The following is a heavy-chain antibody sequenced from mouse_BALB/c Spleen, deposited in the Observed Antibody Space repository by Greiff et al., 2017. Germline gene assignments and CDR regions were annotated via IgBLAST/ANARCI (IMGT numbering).Heavy chain of an antibody. D-gene: IGHD2-1*01. V-gene: IGHV5-6*02. J-gene: IGHJ3*01. CDR2: ISSGGSYT. Sequence: DVKLVESGGDLVKPGGSLKLSCAASGFTFSSYGMSWVRQTPDKRLEWVATISSGGSYTYYPDSVKGRFTISRDNAKNTLYLQMSSLKSEDTAMYYCARQEDYGNSAWFAYWGQGTLVTVSA. CDR3: ARQEDYGNSAWFAY. CDR1: GFTFSSYG.